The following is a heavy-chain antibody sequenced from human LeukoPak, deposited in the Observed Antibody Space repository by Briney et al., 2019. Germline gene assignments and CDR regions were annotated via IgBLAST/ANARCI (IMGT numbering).Heavy chain of an antibody. CDR1: GFTVSSNY. CDR2: IYSGGST. V-gene: IGHV3-66*01. CDR3: AFAVTEMAFDI. D-gene: IGHD2-21*02. Sequence: PGGSLRLSCAASGFTVSSNYMTWVRQAPGKGLEWVSFIYSGGSTYYADSVMGRFTLSRDNSKNTLYLQMNSLRAEDTAVYYCAFAVTEMAFDIWGQGTMVTVSS. J-gene: IGHJ3*02.